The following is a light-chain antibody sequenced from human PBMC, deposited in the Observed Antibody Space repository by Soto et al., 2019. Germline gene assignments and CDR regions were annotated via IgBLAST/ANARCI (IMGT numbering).Light chain of an antibody. J-gene: IGKJ1*01. CDR2: SAS. CDR3: QQYNNWPKM. Sequence: DIVMTQSPATLSVSPGDRATLSCRASQSVFDNLAWYQQKPGQAPRLLIYSASTMDTGIPARFSGSGSGTEFTLTISSLQSEDFAVYYCQQYNNWPKMFGPGTKVEIK. V-gene: IGKV3-15*01. CDR1: QSVFDN.